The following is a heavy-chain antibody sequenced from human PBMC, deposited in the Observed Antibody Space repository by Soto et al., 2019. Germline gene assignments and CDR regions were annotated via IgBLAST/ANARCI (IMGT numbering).Heavy chain of an antibody. V-gene: IGHV2-5*02. CDR1: GFSLSTNGVG. CDR3: AHRASGIKEGIFDY. Sequence: QITLKESGPTLVQPTQTLTLTCTFSGFSLSTNGVGVGWIRQPPGKALEGLALIYWDDDERYSPSLKSNLTVTKDTSKNQVVLTMTNMDAVDTATYYWAHRASGIKEGIFDYWGQGTLVTVSS. CDR2: IYWDDDE. J-gene: IGHJ4*02. D-gene: IGHD1-26*01.